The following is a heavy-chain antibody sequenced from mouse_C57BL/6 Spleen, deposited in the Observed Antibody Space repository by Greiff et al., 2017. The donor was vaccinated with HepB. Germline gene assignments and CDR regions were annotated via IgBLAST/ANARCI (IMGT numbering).Heavy chain of an antibody. CDR1: GFTFSSYA. CDR3: TRQDSNYPYYAMDY. V-gene: IGHV5-9-1*02. Sequence: EVQVVESGEGLVKPGGSLKLSCAASGFTFSSYAMSWVRQTPEKRLEWVAYISSGGDYIYYADTVKGRFTISRDNARNTLYLQMRSLKSEDTAMYYCTRQDSNYPYYAMDYWGQGTSVTVSS. J-gene: IGHJ4*01. D-gene: IGHD2-5*01. CDR2: ISSGGDYI.